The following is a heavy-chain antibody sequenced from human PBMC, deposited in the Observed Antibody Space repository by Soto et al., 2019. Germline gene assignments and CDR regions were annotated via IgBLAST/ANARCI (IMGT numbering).Heavy chain of an antibody. CDR2: ISGNGIAT. V-gene: IGHV3-23*01. J-gene: IGHJ5*02. D-gene: IGHD3-10*01. CDR1: GFIFSDHA. CDR3: ARDAIVTVRGPNNWFVP. Sequence: VGSLRLSCEASGFIFSDHAVSWVRQAPGKGLEWVSAISGNGIATYYADSVKVRFTISRDNSKNTLYLQMNRLRADDAAVYYCARDAIVTVRGPNNWFVPWGQGVLVTISS.